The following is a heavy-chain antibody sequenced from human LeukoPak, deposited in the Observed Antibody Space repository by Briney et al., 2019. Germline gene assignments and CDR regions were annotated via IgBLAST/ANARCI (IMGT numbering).Heavy chain of an antibody. Sequence: PGGSLRLSCTVSGFSLSSYALSWVRRAPGKGLEWVSSISASGGMTYYADSVKGRFTVSRDNSKNSLYLQMNSLTAADTAVYYCAKDRSIGTYYTFDHWGQGTLVTVSS. D-gene: IGHD1-26*01. CDR2: ISASGGMT. V-gene: IGHV3-23*01. J-gene: IGHJ4*02. CDR1: GFSLSSYA. CDR3: AKDRSIGTYYTFDH.